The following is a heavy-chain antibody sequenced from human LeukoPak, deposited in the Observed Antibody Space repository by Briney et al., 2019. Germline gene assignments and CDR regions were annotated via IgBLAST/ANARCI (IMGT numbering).Heavy chain of an antibody. D-gene: IGHD6-19*01. CDR2: ISYDGSNK. CDR3: ARVARGSGGYFDY. V-gene: IGHV3-30*19. J-gene: IGHJ4*02. CDR1: GFTFSSYG. Sequence: PGGSLRLSCAASGFTFSSYGMHWVRQAPGKGLEWVAVISYDGSNKYYADSVKGRLTISRDNCKNTLYLQMNSLRAEDTAVYYCARVARGSGGYFDYWGQGTLVTVSS.